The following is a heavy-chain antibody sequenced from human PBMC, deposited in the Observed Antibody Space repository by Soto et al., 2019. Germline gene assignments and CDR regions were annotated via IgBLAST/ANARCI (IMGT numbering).Heavy chain of an antibody. CDR1: GDSGGFISSSSYH. J-gene: IGHJ4*02. V-gene: IGHV4-39*01. D-gene: IGHD4-17*01. CDR2: IYYIGST. CDR3: ARHPTYGPLDY. Sequence: QLQLQESGPGLVKPSETLSLTCTVSGDSGGFISSSSYHWGWIRQPPGTGLEWIGNIYYIGSTYYNPSLKSLVNISGDTSKNQFSLWLTSVTAAGTAVYYCARHPTYGPLDYWGQGNLVTVSS.